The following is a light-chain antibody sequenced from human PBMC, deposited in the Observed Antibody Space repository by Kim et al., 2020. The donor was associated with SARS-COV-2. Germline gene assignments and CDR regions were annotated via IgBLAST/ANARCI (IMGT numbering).Light chain of an antibody. CDR2: LNSDGSH. V-gene: IGLV4-69*01. Sequence: QLVLTQSPSASASLGASVNLTCTLSSGHSSYAIAWHQQQPEKGPRYLMKLNSDGSHSKGDGIPDRFSGSSSGAERYLTISSLQSEDEADYYCQTWGTGTNWVFGGGTQLTVL. CDR1: SGHSSYA. J-gene: IGLJ3*02. CDR3: QTWGTGTNWV.